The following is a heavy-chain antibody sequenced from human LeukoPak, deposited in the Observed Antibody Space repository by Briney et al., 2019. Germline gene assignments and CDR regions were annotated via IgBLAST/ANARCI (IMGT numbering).Heavy chain of an antibody. J-gene: IGHJ5*02. D-gene: IGHD2-2*02. CDR3: ARVTGGRYCSTTSCYMRGWFDP. CDR2: IIPVLGTS. V-gene: IGHV1-69*11. CDR1: GGTFSSYA. Sequence: SVKVSCKASGGTFSSYAISWVRQAPGQGLEWMGRIIPVLGTSNYAQKFQGRVTITADESTRTAYMELSSLRSEDTAVYYCARVTGGRYCSTTSCYMRGWFDPWGQGTLVTVSS.